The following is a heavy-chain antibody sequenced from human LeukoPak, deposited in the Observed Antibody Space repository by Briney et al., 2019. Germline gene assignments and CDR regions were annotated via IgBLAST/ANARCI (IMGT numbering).Heavy chain of an antibody. J-gene: IGHJ4*02. CDR1: GFTFSSYS. Sequence: AGGSLRLSCAASGFTFSSYSMTWVRQAPGKGLEWVAVISYDGSNKYYADSVKGRFTISRDNSKNTLYMQMNSLRAEDTAVYYCATTSFDYWGQGTLVTVSS. CDR2: ISYDGSNK. CDR3: ATTSFDY. D-gene: IGHD1-1*01. V-gene: IGHV3-30*03.